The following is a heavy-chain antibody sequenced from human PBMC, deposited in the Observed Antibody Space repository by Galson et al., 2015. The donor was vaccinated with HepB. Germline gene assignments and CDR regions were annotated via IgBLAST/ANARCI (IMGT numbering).Heavy chain of an antibody. V-gene: IGHV3-7*03. CDR3: ARERLWSGYYLVDY. CDR2: IKQDGSEK. Sequence: SLRLSCAASGFTFSSYWMSWVRQAPGKGLEWVANIKQDGSEKYYVDSVKGRFTISRDNAKDSLYLQMNSLRAEDTAVYYCARERLWSGYYLVDYWGQGTLVTVSS. CDR1: GFTFSSYW. D-gene: IGHD3-3*01. J-gene: IGHJ4*02.